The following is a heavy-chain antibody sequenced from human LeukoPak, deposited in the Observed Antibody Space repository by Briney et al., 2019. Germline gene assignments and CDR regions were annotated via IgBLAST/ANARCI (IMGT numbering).Heavy chain of an antibody. CDR2: IYYSGST. J-gene: IGHJ5*02. V-gene: IGHV4-59*12. D-gene: IGHD2-15*01. CDR1: GGSISSYY. Sequence: SETLSLTCTVSGGSISSYYWSWIRQPPGKGLEWIGYIYYSGSTNYNPSLKSRVTISVDTSKNQFSLKLSSVTAADTAVYYCAREGGYCSGGSCYRRYNWFDPWGQGTLVTVSS. CDR3: AREGGYCSGGSCYRRYNWFDP.